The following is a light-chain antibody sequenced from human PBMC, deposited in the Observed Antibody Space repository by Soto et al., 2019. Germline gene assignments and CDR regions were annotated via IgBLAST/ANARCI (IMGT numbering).Light chain of an antibody. CDR2: EVS. J-gene: IGLJ1*01. V-gene: IGLV2-8*01. CDR1: SSDVGGYNY. Sequence: QSALTQPPSASGSPGQSVTISCTGTSSDVGGYNYVSWYQQHPGKAPKLMIYEVSKRPSGVPDRFSGSKSGNTASLTVSGLQAEEEADYYCSSYAGSNKVFGTGTKVTVL. CDR3: SSYAGSNKV.